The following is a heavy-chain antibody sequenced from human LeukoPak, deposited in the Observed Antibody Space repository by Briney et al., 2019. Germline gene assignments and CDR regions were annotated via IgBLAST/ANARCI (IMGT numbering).Heavy chain of an antibody. J-gene: IGHJ5*02. CDR1: GVSFSSYY. CDR3: ARLRRARYCSSTSCYSFWFDP. V-gene: IGHV4-34*01. Sequence: SETPSLTCAVYGVSFSSYYCSRIRQHPGQGLEGIGEINHSGRTNYNPSLLRRVTISVDTSTNQLSLKLSSLPSGDTAVYYCARLRRARYCSSTSCYSFWFDPWGQGTLVTVSS. D-gene: IGHD2-2*01. CDR2: INHSGRT.